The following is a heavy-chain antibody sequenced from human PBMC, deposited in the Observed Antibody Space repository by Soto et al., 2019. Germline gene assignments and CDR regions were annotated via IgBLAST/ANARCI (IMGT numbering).Heavy chain of an antibody. Sequence: HPGGSLRLSCAASGFTFSNYAMSWVRQAPGKGLEWVSSISGSGGSTYYADSVKGRFTISRDNAKNSLYLQMSSLRAEDTAVYYCARDLGYYDSSGRRSAFDIWGQGTMVTVSS. D-gene: IGHD3-22*01. J-gene: IGHJ3*02. V-gene: IGHV3-23*01. CDR3: ARDLGYYDSSGRRSAFDI. CDR1: GFTFSNYA. CDR2: ISGSGGST.